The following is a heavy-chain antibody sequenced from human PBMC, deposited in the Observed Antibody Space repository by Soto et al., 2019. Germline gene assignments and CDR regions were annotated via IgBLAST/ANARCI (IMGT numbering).Heavy chain of an antibody. Sequence: GGSLRLSCAASGFTFSSYGMHWVRQAPGKGLEWVAVIWYDGSNKYYADSVKGRFTISRDNSKNTLYLQMNSLRAEDTAVYYCARDRDPLAAAGGMDVWGQGTTVTVSS. D-gene: IGHD6-13*01. CDR1: GFTFSSYG. J-gene: IGHJ6*02. CDR3: ARDRDPLAAAGGMDV. CDR2: IWYDGSNK. V-gene: IGHV3-33*01.